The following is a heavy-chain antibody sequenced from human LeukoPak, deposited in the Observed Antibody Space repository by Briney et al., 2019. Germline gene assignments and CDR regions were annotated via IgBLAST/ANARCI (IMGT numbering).Heavy chain of an antibody. J-gene: IGHJ6*03. V-gene: IGHV4-59*11. Sequence: SETLSLTCTVSGGSMNNHYWSWIRQAPGEGLEWVGYIYYTGSTNYNPSLKSRVTISIDTSKNQFSLKLSSATAADTAVYYCVRLVASTNYYMDVWGKGTTVTVSS. CDR2: IYYTGST. CDR1: GGSMNNHY. CDR3: VRLVASTNYYMDV. D-gene: IGHD2-21*01.